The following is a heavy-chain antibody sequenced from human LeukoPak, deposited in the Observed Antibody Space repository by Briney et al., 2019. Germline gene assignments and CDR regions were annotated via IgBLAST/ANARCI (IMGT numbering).Heavy chain of an antibody. CDR1: GGSISSSSYY. CDR3: ASEAYYYDSSGYYKY. CDR2: VYYSGST. Sequence: SETLSLTCTVSGGSISSSSYYWGWIRQPPGKGLEWIGSVYYSGSTNYNPSLKSRVTMSVDTSKNQFSLKLSSVTAADTAVYYCASEAYYYDSSGYYKYWGQGTLVTVSS. J-gene: IGHJ4*02. V-gene: IGHV4-39*07. D-gene: IGHD3-22*01.